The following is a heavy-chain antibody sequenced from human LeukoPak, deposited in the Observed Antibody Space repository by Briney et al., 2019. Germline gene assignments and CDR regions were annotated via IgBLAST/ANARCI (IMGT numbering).Heavy chain of an antibody. CDR3: AREDRAVAYYFDY. CDR2: ISSSSSYI. Sequence: GGSLRLSCAASGFTFSSYWMHWVRQAPGKGLEWVSSISSSSSYIYYADSVKGRFTISRDNAKNSLYLQMNSLRAEDTAVYYCAREDRAVAYYFDYWGQGTLVTVSS. D-gene: IGHD6-19*01. J-gene: IGHJ4*02. V-gene: IGHV3-21*01. CDR1: GFTFSSYW.